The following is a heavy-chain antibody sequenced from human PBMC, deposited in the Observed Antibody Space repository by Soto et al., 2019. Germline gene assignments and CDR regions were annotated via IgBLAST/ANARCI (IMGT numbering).Heavy chain of an antibody. CDR2: IYHYGST. CDR3: ARGVYADYSYYFEY. CDR1: GDSLDSGDSY. D-gene: IGHD4-17*01. J-gene: IGHJ4*02. V-gene: IGHV4-30-4*01. Sequence: PSETLSLTCTVSGDSLDSGDSYWSWIRQPPGKGLEWIGYIYHYGSTSYNPSLKSRLIISVDTSKNQFSLKVSSVTGADTAVYYCARGVYADYSYYFEYWGQGALGTVSS.